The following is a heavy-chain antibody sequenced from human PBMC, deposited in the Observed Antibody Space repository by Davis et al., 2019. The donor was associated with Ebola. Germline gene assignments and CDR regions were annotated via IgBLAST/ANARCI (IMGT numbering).Heavy chain of an antibody. CDR2: IYYSGST. V-gene: IGHV4-59*11. J-gene: IGHJ6*02. D-gene: IGHD4-17*01. Sequence: PSETLSLTCTVSGGSIRSHYWSWIRQPPGKGLEWFGYIYYSGSTNYNPSLKSRVTISVDTSKNQFSLKLSSVTAADTAVYYCARVWIRTTVTTNTYYYYGMDVWGQGTTVTVSS. CDR1: GGSIRSHY. CDR3: ARVWIRTTVTTNTYYYYGMDV.